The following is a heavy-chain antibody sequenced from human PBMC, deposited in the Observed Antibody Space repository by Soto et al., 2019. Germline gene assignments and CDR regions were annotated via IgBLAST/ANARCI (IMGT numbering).Heavy chain of an antibody. D-gene: IGHD1-1*01. CDR2: SSNSGTFS. V-gene: IGHV3-11*06. J-gene: IGHJ4*02. CDR3: ARSGDNYNRLDY. CDR1: GFTFSDYY. Sequence: GGSLRLSCEGSGFTFSDYYTSWIRQAPGKGLEWISYSSNSGTFSRYADSVKGRFSISRDNTKNLLYLQMNSLRAEDTAVYYCARSGDNYNRLDYWGQGATVTVYS.